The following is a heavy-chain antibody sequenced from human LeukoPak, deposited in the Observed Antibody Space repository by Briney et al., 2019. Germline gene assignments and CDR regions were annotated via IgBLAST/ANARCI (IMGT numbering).Heavy chain of an antibody. Sequence: GASVKVFCKASGGTFSSYAISWVRQAPGQGLEWMGGIIPIFGTTNYAQKFQGRVTITADESTSTGYMELRNLRSEDTAVYYCARPELAGGDYGLDYWGQGTLVTVSS. D-gene: IGHD4-17*01. CDR1: GGTFSSYA. CDR3: ARPELAGGDYGLDY. V-gene: IGHV1-69*13. J-gene: IGHJ4*02. CDR2: IIPIFGTT.